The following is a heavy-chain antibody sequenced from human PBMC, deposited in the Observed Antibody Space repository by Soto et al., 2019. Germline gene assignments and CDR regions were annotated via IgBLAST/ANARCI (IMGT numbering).Heavy chain of an antibody. Sequence: GGSLRLSCEASGFTFTNYAMSWVRQAPGKGLEWVSFINSGGSRTYYTDSVKGRFTISRDNSKNTLFLQMNSLRAEDTALYYCAKESANERRPLFDSWAQGALVTVSS. J-gene: IGHJ4*02. CDR3: AKESANERRPLFDS. V-gene: IGHV3-23*03. CDR2: INSGGSRT. CDR1: GFTFTNYA. D-gene: IGHD1-1*01.